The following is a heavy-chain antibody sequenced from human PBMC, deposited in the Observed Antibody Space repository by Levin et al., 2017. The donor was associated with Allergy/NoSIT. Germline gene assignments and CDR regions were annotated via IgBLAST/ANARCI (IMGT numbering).Heavy chain of an antibody. CDR1: GFTFSSYW. V-gene: IGHV3-74*01. D-gene: IGHD2-2*01. CDR2: INSDGTST. CDR3: AGEATSAFDM. Sequence: HPGGSLRLSCAASGFTFSSYWMHWVRQAPGKGLVWVSRINSDGTSTVYADSVKGRVTISRDNAKNTLYLQMNSLRVEDTAVYYCAGEATSAFDMWGQGTMVTVSS. J-gene: IGHJ3*02.